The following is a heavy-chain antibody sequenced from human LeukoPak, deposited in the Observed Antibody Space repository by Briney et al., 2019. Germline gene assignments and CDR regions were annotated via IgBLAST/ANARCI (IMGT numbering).Heavy chain of an antibody. CDR3: ARDAVGLPT. CDR2: IKQDGSEK. Sequence: PGGSLRLSCAASAFTFSSYGMHWVRQAPGKGLEWVANIKQDGSEKYYVDSVKGRFTISRDNAKNSLYLQMNSLRAEDTAVYYCARDAVGLPTWGQGTLVTVSS. J-gene: IGHJ5*02. CDR1: AFTFSSYG. V-gene: IGHV3-7*01. D-gene: IGHD2-15*01.